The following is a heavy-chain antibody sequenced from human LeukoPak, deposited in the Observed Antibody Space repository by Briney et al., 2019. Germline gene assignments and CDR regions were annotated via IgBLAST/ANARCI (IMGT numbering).Heavy chain of an antibody. CDR2: IYYSGST. D-gene: IGHD6-13*01. Sequence: SRTLSLTCTVSGGSISSGDYYWSWIRQPPGKGLEWIGYIYYSGSTYYNPSLKSRVTISVDTSKNQFSLKLSSVTAADTAVYYCARDQSLGIAAAHNWFDPWGQGTLVTVSS. CDR3: ARDQSLGIAAAHNWFDP. V-gene: IGHV4-30-4*08. CDR1: GGSISSGDYY. J-gene: IGHJ5*02.